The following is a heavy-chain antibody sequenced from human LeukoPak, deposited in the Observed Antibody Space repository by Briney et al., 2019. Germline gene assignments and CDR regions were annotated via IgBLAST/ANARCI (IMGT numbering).Heavy chain of an antibody. V-gene: IGHV5-51*01. CDR1: GYSFTSYW. J-gene: IGHJ1*01. CDR2: IFPADSDT. CDR3: ARHRYFQL. Sequence: GESLKISCKGSGYSFTSYWVARVRQMPGKGLEWMGIIFPADSDTRYSPSFQGQVTISVDKSINTAYLQWSSLKASDTAMYYCARHRYFQLWGQGTLVTVSS.